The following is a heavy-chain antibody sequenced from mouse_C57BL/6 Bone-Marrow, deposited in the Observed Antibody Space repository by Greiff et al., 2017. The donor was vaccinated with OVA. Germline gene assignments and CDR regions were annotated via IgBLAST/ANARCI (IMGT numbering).Heavy chain of an antibody. CDR1: GFTFSSYG. Sequence: VQLKESGGDLVKPGGSLKLSCAASGFTFSSYGMSWVRQTPDKRLEWVATISSGGSYPYYPDSVKGRFTISRDNAKNTLYLQMSSLKSEDTAMYYCARHGITTVVDYWGQGTTLTVSS. CDR2: ISSGGSYP. J-gene: IGHJ2*01. D-gene: IGHD1-1*01. CDR3: ARHGITTVVDY. V-gene: IGHV5-6*01.